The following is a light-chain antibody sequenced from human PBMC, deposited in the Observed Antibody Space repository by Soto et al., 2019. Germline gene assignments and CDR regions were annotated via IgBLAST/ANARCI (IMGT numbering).Light chain of an antibody. J-gene: IGKJ1*01. V-gene: IGKV2-30*01. CDR2: GVS. CDR1: QSLVYSDGNTY. Sequence: DVVMTQSPLSLPVTLGQPASISCRSSQSLVYSDGNTYLSWFQQRPGQSPRRLFYGVSKRDSGVPDRFSGSGSGTDFTRKISSVEAEDVWICYCMQVNYGPRPFCQGPKVDI. CDR3: MQVNYGPRP.